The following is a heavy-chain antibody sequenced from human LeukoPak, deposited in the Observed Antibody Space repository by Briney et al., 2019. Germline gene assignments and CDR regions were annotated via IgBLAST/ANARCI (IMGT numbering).Heavy chain of an antibody. CDR3: ASDPHHASRMDV. J-gene: IGHJ6*02. Sequence: GGSLRLSCAASGFTFPNFWMNWVRQAPGKGLEWVANIKQDGSEQYYVDSVKGRFTISRDNAKNSLYLQMNSLRAEDTAVYYCASDPHHASRMDVWGQGTTVTVSS. V-gene: IGHV3-7*01. CDR2: IKQDGSEQ. D-gene: IGHD1-14*01. CDR1: GFTFPNFW.